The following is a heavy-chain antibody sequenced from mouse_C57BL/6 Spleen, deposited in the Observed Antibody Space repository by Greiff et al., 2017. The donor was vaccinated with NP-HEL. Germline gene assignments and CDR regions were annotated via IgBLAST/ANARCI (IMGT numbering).Heavy chain of an antibody. J-gene: IGHJ1*03. Sequence: QVQLQQPGAELVRPGSSVKLSCKASGYTFTSYWMDWVKQRPGQGLEWIGNIYPSDSETHYNQKFKDKATLSVDKASSTAYMQLSSLTSEDSAVYYWARGVLLWYFDGWGTGTTVTVSS. D-gene: IGHD2-1*01. V-gene: IGHV1-61*01. CDR1: GYTFTSYW. CDR2: IYPSDSET. CDR3: ARGVLLWYFDG.